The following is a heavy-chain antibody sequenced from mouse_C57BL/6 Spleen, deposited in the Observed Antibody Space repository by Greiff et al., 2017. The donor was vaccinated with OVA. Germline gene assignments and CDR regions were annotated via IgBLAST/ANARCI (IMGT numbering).Heavy chain of an antibody. V-gene: IGHV5-17*01. CDR2: ISSGSSTN. D-gene: IGHD4-1*01. CDR1: GFTFSDYG. J-gene: IGHJ1*03. Sequence: EVKLMESGGGLVKPGGSLKLSCAASGFTFSDYGMHWVRQAPEKGLEWVAYISSGSSTNYYADTVKGRFTISRDNAKNTLFLQMTSLRSEDTAMYYCARGGLGHFDVWGTGTTVTVSS. CDR3: ARGGLGHFDV.